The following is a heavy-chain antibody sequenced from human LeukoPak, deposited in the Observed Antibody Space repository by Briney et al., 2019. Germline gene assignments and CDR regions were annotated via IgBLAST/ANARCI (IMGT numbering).Heavy chain of an antibody. J-gene: IGHJ4*02. D-gene: IGHD2-15*01. CDR3: ARADPLGYCSGGSCRTYFDY. CDR1: GGTFSSYA. Sequence: SVKVSCKASGGTFSSYAISWVRQAPGQGLEWMGGIIPIFGTANYAQKFQGRVTITADESTSTAYMELSSLRSEDTAVYYCARADPLGYCSGGSCRTYFDYWGQGTLVTVSS. V-gene: IGHV1-69*13. CDR2: IIPIFGTA.